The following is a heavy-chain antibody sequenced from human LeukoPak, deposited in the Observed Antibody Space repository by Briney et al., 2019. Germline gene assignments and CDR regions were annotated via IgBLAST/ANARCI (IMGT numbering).Heavy chain of an antibody. CDR3: ARGSRYYGSGSYGSWFDP. CDR1: GGSFSGYY. Sequence: SETLSLTCAVYGGSFSGYYWSWIRQPPGKGLEWIGEINHSGSTNYNPSLKSRVTISVDTSKNQFSLKLSSVTAADTAVYYCARGSRYYGSGSYGSWFDPWGQGILVTVSS. V-gene: IGHV4-34*01. CDR2: INHSGST. D-gene: IGHD3-10*01. J-gene: IGHJ5*02.